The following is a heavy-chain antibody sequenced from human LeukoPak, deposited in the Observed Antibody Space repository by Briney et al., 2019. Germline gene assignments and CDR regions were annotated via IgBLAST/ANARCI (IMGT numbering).Heavy chain of an antibody. Sequence: GGSLRLSCTASGFTFSDAWMSWARQAPGKGLEWVGHVKSKIDGGSADYSASVKGRFTISRDDSENTLYLQMNSLRAEDTAVYYCARPKGSGSPTYYLDCWGQGTLVTVSS. CDR2: VKSKIDGGSA. V-gene: IGHV3-15*01. CDR3: ARPKGSGSPTYYLDC. D-gene: IGHD1-26*01. J-gene: IGHJ4*02. CDR1: GFTFSDAW.